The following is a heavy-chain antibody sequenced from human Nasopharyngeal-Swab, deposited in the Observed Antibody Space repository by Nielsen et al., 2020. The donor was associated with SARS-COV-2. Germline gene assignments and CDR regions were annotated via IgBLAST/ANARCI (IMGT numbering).Heavy chain of an antibody. D-gene: IGHD2-15*01. V-gene: IGHV3-73*01. J-gene: IGHJ4*02. Sequence: GESLKISCAASGIIFSDSAIHWVRPASGKGLEWVGRIRSKGNSYATAYAASVKGRFTISRDDSKNTAYLQMNSLITEDTAVYYCTRCGGSCSAGRDYWGQGTLVTVSS. CDR1: GIIFSDSA. CDR3: TRCGGSCSAGRDY. CDR2: IRSKGNSYAT.